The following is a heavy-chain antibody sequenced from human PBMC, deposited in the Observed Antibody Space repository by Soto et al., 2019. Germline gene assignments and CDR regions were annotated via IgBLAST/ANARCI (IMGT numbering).Heavy chain of an antibody. J-gene: IGHJ4*02. CDR3: ARDGGRHSGGIDY. CDR1: GGTFSSYS. D-gene: IGHD1-26*01. CDR2: IIPIFGTA. Sequence: QVQLVQSGAEVKKPGSSVKVSCKASGGTFSSYSINWVRQAPGQGLEWMGEIIPIFGTANYAQKFQGRVTITADESTSTAYMELSSLRSGDTAVYSCARDGGRHSGGIDYWGQGTLVTVSS. V-gene: IGHV1-69*01.